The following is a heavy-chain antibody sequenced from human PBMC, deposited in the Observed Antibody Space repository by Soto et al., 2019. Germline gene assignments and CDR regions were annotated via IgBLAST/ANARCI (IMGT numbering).Heavy chain of an antibody. V-gene: IGHV4-59*01. D-gene: IGHD2-8*02. CDR2: IYYSGIT. CDR1: GGSISSYY. J-gene: IGHJ4*02. Sequence: SEPLSLPCTVSGGSISSYYWRWIRQPPGKGLEWIGYIYYSGITDYNPSLKSRVTISVDTSKSQFSLKLSSVTAADTAVYYCARGGGVYYFDYWGQGTLVTVSS. CDR3: ARGGGVYYFDY.